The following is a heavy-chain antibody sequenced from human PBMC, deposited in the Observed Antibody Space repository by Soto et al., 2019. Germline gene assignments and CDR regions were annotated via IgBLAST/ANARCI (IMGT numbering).Heavy chain of an antibody. CDR3: ARSYDSSGYYYTY. D-gene: IGHD3-22*01. Sequence: LSLTCTVSGGSISSGGYYWSWIRQHPGKGLEWIGYIYYSGSTYYNPSLKSRVTISVDTSKNQFSLKLSSVTAADTAVYYCARSYDSSGYYYTYWGQGTLVTVSS. CDR1: GGSISSGGYY. J-gene: IGHJ4*02. V-gene: IGHV4-31*03. CDR2: IYYSGST.